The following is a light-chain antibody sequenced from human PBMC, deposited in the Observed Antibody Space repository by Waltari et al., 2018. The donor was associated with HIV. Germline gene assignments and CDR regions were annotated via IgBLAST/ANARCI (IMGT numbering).Light chain of an antibody. Sequence: QSALTQPPSASGSPGQSVTISCTGTSSDVGGHKYVSWYQQHPGKAPKLIIYKVSKRPAGVPGRFSGSKSGNTASLTVSGLQDDDEADFYCSSYAGSTVIFGGGTKLTVL. CDR3: SSYAGSTVI. CDR1: SSDVGGHKY. J-gene: IGLJ2*01. V-gene: IGLV2-8*01. CDR2: KVS.